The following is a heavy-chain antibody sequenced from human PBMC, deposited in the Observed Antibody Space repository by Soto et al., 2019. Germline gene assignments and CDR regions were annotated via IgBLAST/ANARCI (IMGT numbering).Heavy chain of an antibody. Sequence: QVQLQESGPGLVKPSQTLSLTCTVSGGSISSGGYYWSWIRQHPGKGLEWIGYIYYSGSTYYNPSLKSRLTISVDTSKTHSSLKLSSVTGADTAVYYCARGGRRSPGMDVWGQGTTVTVSS. V-gene: IGHV4-31*03. CDR3: ARGGRRSPGMDV. CDR2: IYYSGST. CDR1: GGSISSGGYY. J-gene: IGHJ6*02.